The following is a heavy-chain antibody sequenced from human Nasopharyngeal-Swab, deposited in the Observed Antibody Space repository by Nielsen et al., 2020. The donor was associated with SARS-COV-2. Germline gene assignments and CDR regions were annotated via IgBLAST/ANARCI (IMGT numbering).Heavy chain of an antibody. CDR1: GGAFISYY. Sequence: SQHLSFTCTVLGGAFISYYWSWIRQPPGKGLEWIGYIYYSGSTNYNPSLKSRVTISVYTSKNQLSLKLSSVTAADTAVYYRARDGRDCSSSWYYYYGMDVWGQGTTVTVSS. CDR2: IYYSGST. CDR3: ARDGRDCSSSWYYYYGMDV. V-gene: IGHV4-59*01. J-gene: IGHJ6*02. D-gene: IGHD6-13*01.